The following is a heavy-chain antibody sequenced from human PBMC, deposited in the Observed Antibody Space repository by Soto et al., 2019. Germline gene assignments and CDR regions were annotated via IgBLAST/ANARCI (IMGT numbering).Heavy chain of an antibody. CDR3: TIAHTFVVPLDPLAI. CDR1: GFTCGGDA. Sequence: GGSLRLACAASGFTCGGDAMRWVRQAPGKGLEWVGFIRSKAYGGTTEYAASVKGRFTISRDDSKSIAYLQMNSLKTEDTAVYYCTIAHTFVVPLDPLAISAQRTIVTGSS. D-gene: IGHD6-6*01. CDR2: IRSKAYGGTT. V-gene: IGHV3-49*04. J-gene: IGHJ3*02.